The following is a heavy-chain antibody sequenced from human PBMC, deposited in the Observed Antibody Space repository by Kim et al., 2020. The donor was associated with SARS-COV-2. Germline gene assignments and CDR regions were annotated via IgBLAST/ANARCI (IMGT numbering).Heavy chain of an antibody. V-gene: IGHV3-23*01. CDR1: GFTFSSYA. D-gene: IGHD3-3*01. Sequence: GGSLRLSCAASGFTFSSYAMSWVRQAPGKGLEWVSAISGSGGSTYYADSVKGRFTISRDNSKNTLYLQMNSLRAEDTAVYYCAKDSTEITIFGVGEYNWFDPWGQGTLVTVSS. J-gene: IGHJ5*02. CDR2: ISGSGGST. CDR3: AKDSTEITIFGVGEYNWFDP.